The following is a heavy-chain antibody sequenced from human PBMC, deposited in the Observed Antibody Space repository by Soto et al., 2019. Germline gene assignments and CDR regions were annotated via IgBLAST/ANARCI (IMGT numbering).Heavy chain of an antibody. D-gene: IGHD3-9*01. CDR1: GGSFSGYY. CDR3: ERWRRLRYLDWLLYGDFDI. J-gene: IGHJ3*02. CDR2: ITHSGST. Sequence: AETLSLTCAVYGGSFSGYYWSWIRQPPGKGLEWIGEITHSGSTNYNPSLKSRVTISVDTSKNQFSLKLSSVTAADTAVYYCERWRRLRYLDWLLYGDFDIWGQGTMVTV. V-gene: IGHV4-34*01.